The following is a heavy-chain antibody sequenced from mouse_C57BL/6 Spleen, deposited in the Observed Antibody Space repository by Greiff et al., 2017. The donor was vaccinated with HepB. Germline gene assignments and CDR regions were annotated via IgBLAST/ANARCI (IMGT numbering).Heavy chain of an antibody. CDR1: GYAFTNYL. Sequence: VQLQQSGAELVRPGTSVKVSCKASGYAFTNYLIEWVKQRPGQGLEWIGVINPGSGGTNYNEKFKGKATLTADKSSSTAYMQLSSLTSEDSAVYFCARGMVTYFDYWGQGTTLTVSS. J-gene: IGHJ2*01. D-gene: IGHD2-2*01. V-gene: IGHV1-54*01. CDR2: INPGSGGT. CDR3: ARGMVTYFDY.